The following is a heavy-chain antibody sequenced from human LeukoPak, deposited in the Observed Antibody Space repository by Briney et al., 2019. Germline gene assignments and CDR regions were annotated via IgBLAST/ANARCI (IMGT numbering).Heavy chain of an antibody. J-gene: IGHJ6*02. D-gene: IGHD4-17*01. CDR1: GFTFSSYA. V-gene: IGHV3-23*01. CDR3: AKARSTVTTLKYYYYGMDV. CDR2: ISGSGGST. Sequence: GGSLRLSCAASGFTFSSYAMSWVRQAPGKGLEWVSAISGSGGSTYYADSVKGRFTISRDNSKNTLYLQMNSLRAEDTAVYHCAKARSTVTTLKYYYYGMDVWGQGTTVTVSS.